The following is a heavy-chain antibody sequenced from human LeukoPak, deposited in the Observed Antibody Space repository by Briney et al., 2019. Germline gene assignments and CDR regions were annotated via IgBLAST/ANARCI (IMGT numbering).Heavy chain of an antibody. V-gene: IGHV3-23*01. CDR2: ISGSGGST. Sequence: GGSLRLSCAPSGFSFSSYAMSWVRQAPGKGLEWVSAISGSGGSTYYADSVKGRFTISRDNSKNTLYLQMNSLRAEDTAVYYCAKDGGGYSYGSLDYWGQGTLVTVSS. CDR1: GFSFSSYA. J-gene: IGHJ4*02. CDR3: AKDGGGYSYGSLDY. D-gene: IGHD5-18*01.